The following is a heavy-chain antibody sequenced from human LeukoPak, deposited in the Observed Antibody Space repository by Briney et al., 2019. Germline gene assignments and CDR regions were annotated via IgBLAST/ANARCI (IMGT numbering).Heavy chain of an antibody. J-gene: IGHJ4*02. D-gene: IGHD6-19*01. CDR2: ISAYNGNT. CDR3: ARVSRVAGPHYYFDY. Sequence: ASVKVSCKASGYTFTSYGISWVRQAPGQGLEWMGWISAYNGNTNYAQKLQGRVTMTTDTSTSTAYMELRSLRSDDTAVYYCARVSRVAGPHYYFDYWGQGTQVTVSS. V-gene: IGHV1-18*01. CDR1: GYTFTSYG.